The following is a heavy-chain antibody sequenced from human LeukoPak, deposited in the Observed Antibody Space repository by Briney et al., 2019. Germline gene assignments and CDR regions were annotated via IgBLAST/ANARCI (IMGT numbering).Heavy chain of an antibody. D-gene: IGHD3-10*01. V-gene: IGHV3-7*01. CDR3: ARDHYYGSGSYYYREYYYYGMDV. Sequence: PGGSLRPSCAASGLTFSSYWMSWVRQAPGKGLEWVANIKQDGSEKYYVDSVKGRFTISRDNAKNSLYLQMNSLRAEDTAVYYCARDHYYGSGSYYYREYYYYGMDVWGQGTTVTVSS. CDR2: IKQDGSEK. CDR1: GLTFSSYW. J-gene: IGHJ6*02.